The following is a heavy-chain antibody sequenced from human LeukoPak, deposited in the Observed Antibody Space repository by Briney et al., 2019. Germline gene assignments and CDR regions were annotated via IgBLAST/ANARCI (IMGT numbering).Heavy chain of an antibody. CDR1: GYSISSGYY. Sequence: SETLSLTCTVSGYSISSGYYWGWIRQPPGKGLEWSGSIYHSGSTYYNPSLKSRVTISVDTSKNHFSLKLSSVTAADTAVYYCARSPSSGWYYYYYYYGMDVWGQGTTVTVSS. CDR2: IYHSGST. V-gene: IGHV4-38-2*02. D-gene: IGHD6-19*01. CDR3: ARSPSSGWYYYYYYYGMDV. J-gene: IGHJ6*02.